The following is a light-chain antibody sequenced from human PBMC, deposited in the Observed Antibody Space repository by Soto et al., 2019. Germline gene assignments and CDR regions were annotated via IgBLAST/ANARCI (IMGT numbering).Light chain of an antibody. CDR2: GAS. CDR1: QSVSSSY. V-gene: IGKV3-20*01. J-gene: IGKJ1*01. CDR3: QQYGSSPT. Sequence: EIVLTQSPGTLSLSPGERATLSCRASQSVSSSYLAWYQQKPGQAPRLLIYGASSRATGIPDRFSGSGYGTDFTLTISILEPEDFAEYYCQQYGSSPTFGQGTKVEI.